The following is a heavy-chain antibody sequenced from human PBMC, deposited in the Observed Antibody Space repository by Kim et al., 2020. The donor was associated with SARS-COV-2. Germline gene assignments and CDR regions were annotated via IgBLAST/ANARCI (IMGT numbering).Heavy chain of an antibody. V-gene: IGHV1-69*01. D-gene: IGHD3-16*01. CDR3: ARGLFEYYYGMDV. Sequence: YAQKFQGRVTITADESTSTAYMELSSLRSEDTAVYYCARGLFEYYYGMDVWGQGTTVTVSS. J-gene: IGHJ6*02.